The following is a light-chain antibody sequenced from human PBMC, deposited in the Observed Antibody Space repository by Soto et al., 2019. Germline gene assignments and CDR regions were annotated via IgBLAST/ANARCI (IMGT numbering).Light chain of an antibody. V-gene: IGKV1-39*01. Sequence: DIQMTQSPSSLSASVGDRVTITCRASQSISSYLNWYQQKPGKAPKLLIFAASSLQSGVPSRFSGSGSGTDFTLTISSLQPEDFATYYCQQSYNTHYTFGQGTNLDIK. CDR3: QQSYNTHYT. CDR1: QSISSY. CDR2: AAS. J-gene: IGKJ2*01.